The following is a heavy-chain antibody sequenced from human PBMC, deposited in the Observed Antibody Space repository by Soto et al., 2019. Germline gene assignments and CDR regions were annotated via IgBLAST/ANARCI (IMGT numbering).Heavy chain of an antibody. CDR3: ATARAQCLEGSRADY. Sequence: PGGSLRLSCAASGFIFGTYTMNWVRQAPGKGLEWVSSISNSGSYVTYADTVKGRFTISRDNDKNSLFLQMNSLRADDTAVYYFATARAQCLEGSRADYWGQGTLVTVSS. J-gene: IGHJ4*02. V-gene: IGHV3-21*06. D-gene: IGHD6-19*01. CDR2: ISNSGSYV. CDR1: GFIFGTYT.